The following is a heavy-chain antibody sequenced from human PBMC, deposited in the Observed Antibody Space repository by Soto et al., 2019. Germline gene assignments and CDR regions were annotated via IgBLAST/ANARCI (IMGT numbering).Heavy chain of an antibody. J-gene: IGHJ4*02. D-gene: IGHD3-10*01. CDR1: GGSVSSGSYY. CDR3: ERESDSESYYLDD. Sequence: SETLSLTCTVSGGSVSSGSYYWSWIRQPPGKGLEWIGYIYNSGSTNYNPSLKSRVTISVDTSKNHFSLRMSSVTAADTAVYYCERESDSESYYLDDCGRGSLVTVSS. CDR2: IYNSGST. V-gene: IGHV4-61*03.